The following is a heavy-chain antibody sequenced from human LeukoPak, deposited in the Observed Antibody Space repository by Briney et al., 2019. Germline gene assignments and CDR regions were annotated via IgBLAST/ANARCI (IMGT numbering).Heavy chain of an antibody. V-gene: IGHV3-74*01. D-gene: IGHD2-8*02. CDR1: GFTFSSYA. J-gene: IGHJ6*02. Sequence: GGSLRLSCAASGFTFSSYAMSWVRQAPGKGLVWVSRINSDGSSTSYADSVKGRFTISRDNAKNTLFLQMNSLTAEDTALYHCARDTGPYYYHGMDVWGQGTTVTVS. CDR2: INSDGSST. CDR3: ARDTGPYYYHGMDV.